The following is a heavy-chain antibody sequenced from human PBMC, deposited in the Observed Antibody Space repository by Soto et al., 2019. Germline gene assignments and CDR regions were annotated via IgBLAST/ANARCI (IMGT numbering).Heavy chain of an antibody. D-gene: IGHD2-2*02. CDR1: GFTFSSYA. J-gene: IGHJ4*02. CDR2: ISGSGGST. Sequence: GWSLRLSCAASGFTFSSYAMSWVRQAPGKGLEWVSAISGSGGSTYYADSVKGRFTISRDNSKNTLYLQMNSLRAEDTAVYYCARDKADRSCTSTSCYSPLDYWGQGTLVTVSS. V-gene: IGHV3-23*01. CDR3: ARDKADRSCTSTSCYSPLDY.